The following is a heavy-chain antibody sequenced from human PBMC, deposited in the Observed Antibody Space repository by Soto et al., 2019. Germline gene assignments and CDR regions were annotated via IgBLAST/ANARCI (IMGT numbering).Heavy chain of an antibody. V-gene: IGHV3-23*01. CDR2: ISESGGST. CDR1: GFSFSDYA. CDR3: AKDPHIVVVPAAPQPSYYYYGMDV. J-gene: IGHJ6*02. Sequence: GGSLRLSCAASGFSFSDYAMSWVRQAPGKGLEWVSVISESGGSTHYADSVRGRFTVSRDNSKNSLSLRMNSLRDEDTAVYYCAKDPHIVVVPAAPQPSYYYYGMDVWGQGTTVTVSS. D-gene: IGHD2-2*01.